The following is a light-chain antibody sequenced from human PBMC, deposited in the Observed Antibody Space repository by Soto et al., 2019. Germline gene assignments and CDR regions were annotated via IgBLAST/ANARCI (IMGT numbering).Light chain of an antibody. Sequence: IVLTQSPGTLSLSRGERATLSCRASQSISNNFLAWYQQKLGQAPRLLVYTTSYRATGIPDRFSGDGSGTDFTLSISRLQSEDFAVYFCQQYDISPWTFGQGTKVDIK. J-gene: IGKJ1*01. CDR2: TTS. CDR1: QSISNNF. CDR3: QQYDISPWT. V-gene: IGKV3-20*01.